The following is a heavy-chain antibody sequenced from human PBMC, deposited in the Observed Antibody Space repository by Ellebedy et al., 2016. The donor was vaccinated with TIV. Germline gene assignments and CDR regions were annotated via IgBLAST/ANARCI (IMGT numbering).Heavy chain of an antibody. D-gene: IGHD3-3*01. V-gene: IGHV3-33*01. CDR1: GFTFSSYG. Sequence: GESLKISCAASGFTFSSYGMHWVRQAPGEGLEWVAYMWFDGSNKNYADSVKGRFTISRDNSKNTLYLQMNSLRAEDTAVYYCAREYEEYYFDYWGQGTLVTVSS. CDR3: AREYEEYYFDY. CDR2: MWFDGSNK. J-gene: IGHJ4*02.